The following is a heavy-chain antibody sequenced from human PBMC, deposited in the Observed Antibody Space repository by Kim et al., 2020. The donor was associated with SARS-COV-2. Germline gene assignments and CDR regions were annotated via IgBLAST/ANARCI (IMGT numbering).Heavy chain of an antibody. CDR1: GFTVSSNY. CDR2: IHGSDT. V-gene: IGHV3-53*01. J-gene: IGHJ4*02. Sequence: GGSLRLSCAASGFTVSSNYMSWVRQAPGKGLEWVSLIHGSDTHYADSVKGRFTISRDNSKNMVYLQMNSLRADDTAVYYCARDGPRMSLQVWGQGTLVTV. CDR3: ARDGPRMSLQV.